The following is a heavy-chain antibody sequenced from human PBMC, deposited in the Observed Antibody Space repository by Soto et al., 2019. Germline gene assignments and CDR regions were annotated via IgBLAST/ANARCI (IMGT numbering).Heavy chain of an antibody. J-gene: IGHJ4*02. CDR3: ARDGYCSGGSCYAVPVFDY. V-gene: IGHV3-33*01. CDR1: GFTFSSYG. CDR2: IWYDGSNK. Sequence: QVQLVESGGGVVQPGRSLRLSCAASGFTFSSYGMHWVRQAPGKGLEWVSVIWYDGSNKYYADSVKGLFTISRDNSKNTLYLQMNSRRAEDTAVYYCARDGYCSGGSCYAVPVFDYWGQGTLVTVSS. D-gene: IGHD2-15*01.